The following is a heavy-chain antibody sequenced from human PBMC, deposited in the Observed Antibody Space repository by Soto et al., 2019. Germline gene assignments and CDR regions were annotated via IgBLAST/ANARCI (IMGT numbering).Heavy chain of an antibody. V-gene: IGHV1-18*01. Sequence: QVHLVQSGAEVKKPGASVKVSCKGSGYAFTTYGITWVRQAPGQGLEWMGWISAHNGNTSYAQKLQGRVTVTRDTXXXXXXXXXXXXXXXXXXXXYCARGRYGDYWGQGALVTVSS. D-gene: IGHD2-21*01. CDR2: ISAHNGNT. CDR3: ARGRYGDY. J-gene: IGHJ4*02. CDR1: GYAFTTYG.